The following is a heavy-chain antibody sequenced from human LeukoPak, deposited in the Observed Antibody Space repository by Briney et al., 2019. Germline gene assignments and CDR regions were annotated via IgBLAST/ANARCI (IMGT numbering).Heavy chain of an antibody. J-gene: IGHJ4*02. V-gene: IGHV3-30*03. D-gene: IGHD3-10*01. CDR3: ATTFRGVIITRLDY. Sequence: GGSLRLSCAASGFNFDTYSMNWVRQAPGKGLEWVAVISHDEKNKFYADSVKGRFTISRDNSKNTLFLQMNSLRAEDTAFYYCATTFRGVIITRLDYWGQGALVTVSS. CDR1: GFNFDTYS. CDR2: ISHDEKNK.